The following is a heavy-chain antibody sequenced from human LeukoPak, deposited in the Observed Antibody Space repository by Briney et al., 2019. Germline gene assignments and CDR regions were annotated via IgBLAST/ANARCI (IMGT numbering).Heavy chain of an antibody. CDR1: GFTFSSYW. CDR3: ARDGDHDYGDYGVDY. V-gene: IGHV3-7*05. D-gene: IGHD4-17*01. Sequence: GGSLRLSCAASGFTFSSYWMSWVRQAPGKGLEGVANIKQDGSEKYYVDSVKGRFTISRDNAKNSLYLQMNSLRAEDTAVYYCARDGDHDYGDYGVDYWGQGTLVTVSS. J-gene: IGHJ4*02. CDR2: IKQDGSEK.